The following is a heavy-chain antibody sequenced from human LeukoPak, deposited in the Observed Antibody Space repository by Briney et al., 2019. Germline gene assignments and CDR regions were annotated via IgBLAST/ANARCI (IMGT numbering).Heavy chain of an antibody. Sequence: SVKLSCTASGGTFSSYAISWVRQAPGQGLEWVGRIIAILGIANYAQKFKGRFTISADNSTSTDYMKLSSLGTDDTAVYYCAREKYSSSTPWKNCFDPWGQGTLVTVSS. CDR3: AREKYSSSTPWKNCFDP. CDR1: GGTFSSYA. CDR2: IIAILGIA. D-gene: IGHD6-6*01. V-gene: IGHV1-69*04. J-gene: IGHJ5*02.